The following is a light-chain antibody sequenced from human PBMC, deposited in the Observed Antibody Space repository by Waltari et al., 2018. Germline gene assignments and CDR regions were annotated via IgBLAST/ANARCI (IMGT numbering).Light chain of an antibody. CDR1: QSVSSN. Sequence: EIVMTQSPATLSVSPGERATLSCRASQSVSSNLAWYQRKPGQAPRLLIYGASTRATGIPATFSGSGSGTEFTFTISSLQSEDFAVYYCQQYNNWPLTFGGGTKVEIK. CDR3: QQYNNWPLT. V-gene: IGKV3-15*01. J-gene: IGKJ4*01. CDR2: GAS.